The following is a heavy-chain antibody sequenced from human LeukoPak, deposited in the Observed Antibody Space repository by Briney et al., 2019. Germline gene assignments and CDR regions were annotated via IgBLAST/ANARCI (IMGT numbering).Heavy chain of an antibody. Sequence: PSETLSLTCTVSGGSISSGDYYWSWIRQPPGKGLEWIGYIYYSGSTYYNPSLKSRVTISVDTSKNQFSPKLSSVTAADTAVYYCARVIVVDAFDIWGQGTMVTVSS. J-gene: IGHJ3*02. CDR3: ARVIVVDAFDI. CDR2: IYYSGST. D-gene: IGHD1-26*01. V-gene: IGHV4-30-4*08. CDR1: GGSISSGDYY.